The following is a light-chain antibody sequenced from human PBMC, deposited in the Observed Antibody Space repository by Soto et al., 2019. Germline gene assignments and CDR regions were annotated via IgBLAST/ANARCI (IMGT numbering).Light chain of an antibody. J-gene: IGKJ3*01. CDR3: QHYGSSPFT. CDR1: QSVSSTY. CDR2: GAS. V-gene: IGKV3-20*01. Sequence: EIVLTQSPDTLSLSPGERATLSCRASQSVSSTYLAWYQQKPGLAPRLLIYGASSRATGIPDRFSGSGSGTVFTLTISRLEPEDFAVYYCQHYGSSPFTFGPGTKVDIK.